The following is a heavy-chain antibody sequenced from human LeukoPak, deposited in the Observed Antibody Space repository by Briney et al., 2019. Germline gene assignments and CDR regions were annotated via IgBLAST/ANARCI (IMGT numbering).Heavy chain of an antibody. D-gene: IGHD3-16*02. V-gene: IGHV4-59*01. Sequence: SETLSLTCTVSGGSISSYYWSWIRQPPGKGLEWIGYIYYSGSTNYNPSLKSRVTISVDTSKNQFSLKLSSVTAADTAVYYCARGYYDYVWGSYPIVASNIWGQGTMVTVSS. CDR3: ARGYYDYVWGSYPIVASNI. J-gene: IGHJ3*02. CDR2: IYYSGST. CDR1: GGSISSYY.